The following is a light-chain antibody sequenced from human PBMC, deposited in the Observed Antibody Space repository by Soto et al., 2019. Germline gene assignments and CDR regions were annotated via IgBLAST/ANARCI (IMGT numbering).Light chain of an antibody. Sequence: DIQMTQSPTSLSASVGDRVTITCRASQDIRNFVAWDQQKPGKAPKLLIYAASTLQSGVPSRFIGSGSGTDFSLTMNSLQPEDVATYSCQKYSSVPVFGPGTKVEIK. CDR2: AAS. J-gene: IGKJ3*01. V-gene: IGKV1-27*01. CDR1: QDIRNF. CDR3: QKYSSVPV.